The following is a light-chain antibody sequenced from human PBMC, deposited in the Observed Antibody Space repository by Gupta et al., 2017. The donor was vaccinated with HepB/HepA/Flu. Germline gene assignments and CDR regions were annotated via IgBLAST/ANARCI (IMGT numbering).Light chain of an antibody. J-gene: IGLJ2*01. Sequence: SYELTQPPSVSVSPGQTASITCSGDKLGDKYACWYQQKPGQSPVVVIYQDNKRPSGIPERFSGSNSGNTATLTISGTQAMDEADYYCQACGSNTVVFGGGTKLT. CDR2: QDN. CDR3: QACGSNTVV. CDR1: KLGDKY. V-gene: IGLV3-1*01.